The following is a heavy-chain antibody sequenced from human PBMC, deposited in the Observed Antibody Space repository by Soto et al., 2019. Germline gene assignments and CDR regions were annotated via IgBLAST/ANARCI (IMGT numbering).Heavy chain of an antibody. D-gene: IGHD3-22*01. Sequence: VQLVESGGGEVQPGRSLRLSCAASGFKYTDFALHWVRQAPGKGLEWVAIISYDGCNKYYADSVKGRFVISRDNPKNTVYLEMNSLRPEDTAVYFCARRAWDSYYAIDVWGQGTTVTVFS. CDR3: ARRAWDSYYAIDV. CDR1: GFKYTDFA. CDR2: ISYDGCNK. V-gene: IGHV3-30*09. J-gene: IGHJ6*02.